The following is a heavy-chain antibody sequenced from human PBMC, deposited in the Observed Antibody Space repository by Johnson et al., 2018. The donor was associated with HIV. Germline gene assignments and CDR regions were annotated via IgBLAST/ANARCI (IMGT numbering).Heavy chain of an antibody. Sequence: VQVVESGGGVVQPGRSLRLSCVASRFTFSSFAMHWVRQAPGKGLEWVAVISYDGSDKYSADSVKGRFTISRDNSKNTLYLQMNSLRAGDTAVYYCARRMFSSGWYNDGLGAFDIWGQGTMVTVSS. D-gene: IGHD6-19*01. CDR3: ARRMFSSGWYNDGLGAFDI. CDR1: RFTFSSFA. V-gene: IGHV3-30*14. CDR2: ISYDGSDK. J-gene: IGHJ3*02.